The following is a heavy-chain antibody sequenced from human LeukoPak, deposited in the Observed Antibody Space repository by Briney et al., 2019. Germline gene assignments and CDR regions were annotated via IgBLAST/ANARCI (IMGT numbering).Heavy chain of an antibody. CDR3: ARARPRAAAGDY. D-gene: IGHD6-13*01. V-gene: IGHV4-34*01. Sequence: PSETLSLTXAVYGGSFSGYYWSWIRQPPGKGLEWIGEINHSGSTNYNPSLKSRVTISVDTSKNQFSLKLSSVTAADTAVYYCARARPRAAAGDYWGQGTLVTVSS. J-gene: IGHJ4*02. CDR2: INHSGST. CDR1: GGSFSGYY.